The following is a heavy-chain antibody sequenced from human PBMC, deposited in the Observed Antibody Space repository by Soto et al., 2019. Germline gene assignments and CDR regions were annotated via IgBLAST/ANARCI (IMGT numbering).Heavy chain of an antibody. Sequence: QVQPVQSGAELKMPGSSVTVSCKTSGSIFITYGFSWVRQAPGRGLEWMGGIIPFLGKTNHAQKFQGRVTLTADKATSTVYMELTNLTVEDTAIYYCARETAHRGASGRPLLPENFDSWGQGTLVTVSS. CDR3: ARETAHRGASGRPLLPENFDS. CDR1: GSIFITYG. J-gene: IGHJ4*02. CDR2: IIPFLGKT. D-gene: IGHD3-10*01. V-gene: IGHV1-69*06.